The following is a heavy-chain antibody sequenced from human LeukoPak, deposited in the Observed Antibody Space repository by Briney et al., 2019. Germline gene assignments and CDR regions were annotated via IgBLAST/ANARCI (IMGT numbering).Heavy chain of an antibody. J-gene: IGHJ3*02. V-gene: IGHV1-18*01. Sequence: ASVKVSCKASGYTFTSHGISWVRQAPGQGLEWMGWISTYNGNTNYAQKLQGRVSMTTDTSTSTAYMDLRSLRSEDTAVYYCATTYYYDRWGRAFDIWGQGTMVTVSS. CDR2: ISTYNGNT. CDR1: GYTFTSHG. D-gene: IGHD3-22*01. CDR3: ATTYYYDRWGRAFDI.